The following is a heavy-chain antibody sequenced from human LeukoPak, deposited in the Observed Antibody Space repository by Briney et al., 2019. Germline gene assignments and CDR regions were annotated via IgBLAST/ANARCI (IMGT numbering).Heavy chain of an antibody. V-gene: IGHV7-4-1*02. J-gene: IGHJ4*02. CDR3: ARGTHSSGYYYWDY. CDR2: INTNTGNP. D-gene: IGHD3-22*01. CDR1: GYTFSTYA. Sequence: RASVKVSCKASGYTFSTYAINWVRQAPGQGLEWMGWINTNTGNPTYAQGFTGRFVFSLDTSVSTADLQISSLKAEDTAVYYCARGTHSSGYYYWDYWGQGTLVTVSS.